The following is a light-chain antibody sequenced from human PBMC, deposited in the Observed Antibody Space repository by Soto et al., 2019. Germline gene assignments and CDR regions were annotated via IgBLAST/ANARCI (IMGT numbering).Light chain of an antibody. CDR3: QQYENLPT. CDR1: QNINNC. Sequence: IQMTQSPSSLSASVGDRVTITCQASQNINNCLNWYQQKPGRAPKLLIYDASNLEAGVPSRFRGSGSGTGFTFTISRLQPEDIATYYCQQYENLPTFGQGTRLEIK. CDR2: DAS. V-gene: IGKV1-33*01. J-gene: IGKJ5*01.